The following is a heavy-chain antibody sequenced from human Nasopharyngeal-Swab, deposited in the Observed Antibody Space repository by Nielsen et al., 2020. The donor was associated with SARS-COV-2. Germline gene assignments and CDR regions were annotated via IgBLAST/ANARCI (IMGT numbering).Heavy chain of an antibody. CDR1: GFSFSSYW. CDR3: AKIMSWGAFDI. Sequence: GGSLRLSCAASGFSFSSYWMTWVRQAPGKGLEWVGFVRNKVDGGTTEYAASVNGRFTVSRDDSRSIAYLQMNSLKSEDTAVYYCAKIMSWGAFDIWGQGTMVTVSS. CDR2: VRNKVDGGTT. V-gene: IGHV3-49*04. J-gene: IGHJ3*02. D-gene: IGHD3-16*01.